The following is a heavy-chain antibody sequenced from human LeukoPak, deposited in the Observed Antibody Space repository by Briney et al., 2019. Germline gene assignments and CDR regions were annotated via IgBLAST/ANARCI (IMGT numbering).Heavy chain of an antibody. V-gene: IGHV3-30-3*01. D-gene: IGHD5-12*01. Sequence: PGGSLRLSCAASGFTFDDYAMHWVRQAPGKGLEWVAVISYDGSNKYYADSVKGRFTISRDNSKNTLYLQMNSLRAEDTAVYYCASGGVVATIGDYWGQGTLVTVSS. CDR2: ISYDGSNK. CDR1: GFTFDDYA. J-gene: IGHJ4*02. CDR3: ASGGVVATIGDY.